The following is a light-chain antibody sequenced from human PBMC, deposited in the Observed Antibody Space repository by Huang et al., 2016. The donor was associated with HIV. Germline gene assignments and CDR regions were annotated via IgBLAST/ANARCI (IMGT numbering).Light chain of an antibody. Sequence: DIVMTQSPDSLAVSLCERASINCKSGQGVLYCSNNKNYLAWYQQKPGQPPKLLFYWASTRESGVPDRFSGSGSGTDFTLTSSSLQAEDVAVYYCQQYYSTPPVTFGPGTKVDIK. CDR3: QQYYSTPPVT. CDR2: WAS. V-gene: IGKV4-1*01. CDR1: QGVLYCSNNKNY. J-gene: IGKJ3*01.